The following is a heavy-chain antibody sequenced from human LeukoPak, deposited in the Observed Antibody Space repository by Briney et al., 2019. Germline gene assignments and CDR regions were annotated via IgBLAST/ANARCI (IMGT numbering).Heavy chain of an antibody. D-gene: IGHD3-10*01. J-gene: IGHJ5*02. CDR2: INHSGST. CDR1: GGSFSGYY. Sequence: SETLSLTCAVYGGSFSGYYWSWIRQPPGKGLEWIGEINHSGSTNYNPSLKRRVTISVDTSKNQFSLKLSSVTAADTAVYYCARDSPYGSGGWFDPWGQGTLVTVSS. CDR3: ARDSPYGSGGWFDP. V-gene: IGHV4-34*01.